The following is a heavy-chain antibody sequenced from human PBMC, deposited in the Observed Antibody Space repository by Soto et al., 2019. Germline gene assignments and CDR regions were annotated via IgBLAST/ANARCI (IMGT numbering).Heavy chain of an antibody. CDR3: ARLYGFSGFDY. CDR1: GGSFSGYY. D-gene: IGHD6-25*01. V-gene: IGHV4-34*01. J-gene: IGHJ4*02. Sequence: PSETLSLTCAVYGGSFSGYYWSWIRQPPGKGLEWIGEINHSGNTNYNPSLKSRVTISVDTSKNQYSLKLSSVTAADTAVYYCARLYGFSGFDYWGQGTLVTVSS. CDR2: INHSGNT.